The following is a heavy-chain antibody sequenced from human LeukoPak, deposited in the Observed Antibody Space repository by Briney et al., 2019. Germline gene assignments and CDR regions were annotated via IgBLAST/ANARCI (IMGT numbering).Heavy chain of an antibody. CDR2: IYYSGST. CDR3: ARVTGYVMEDYFDY. J-gene: IGHJ4*02. D-gene: IGHD6-13*01. Sequence: SETLSPTCTVSGGSISSSSYYWGWIRQPPGKGLEWIGSIYYSGSTYYNPSLKSRVTISVDTSKNQFSLRLSSVTAADTAVYYCARVTGYVMEDYFDYWGQGTLVTVSS. V-gene: IGHV4-39*07. CDR1: GGSISSSSYY.